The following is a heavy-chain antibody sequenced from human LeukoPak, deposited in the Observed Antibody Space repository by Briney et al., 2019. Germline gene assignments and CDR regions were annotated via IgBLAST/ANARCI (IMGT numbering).Heavy chain of an antibody. J-gene: IGHJ4*02. CDR3: ARLTTMTTTGGPFDY. CDR1: GFTFSSYE. Sequence: GGSLRLSCAASGFTFSSYEMNWVHQAPGKGLEWVSYITSSGNTIYYADSVKGRFTISRDNAKNSLYLQINSLRAEDTAVYYCARLTTMTTTGGPFDYWGQGTLVTVSS. D-gene: IGHD4-17*01. CDR2: ITSSGNTI. V-gene: IGHV3-48*03.